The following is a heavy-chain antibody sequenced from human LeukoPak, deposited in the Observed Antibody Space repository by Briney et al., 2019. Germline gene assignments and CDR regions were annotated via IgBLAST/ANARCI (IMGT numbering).Heavy chain of an antibody. CDR2: IYHSGST. Sequence: PSQTLSLTCAVSGGSISSGGYSWSWIRQPPGKGLEWIGYIYHSGSTYYNPSLKSRVTISVDRSKNQFSLKLSSVTAADTAVYYCARAQRTYYYDSSGYYYGKALQHSVPYYFDYWAREPWSPSPQ. CDR1: GGSISSGGYS. CDR3: ARAQRTYYYDSSGYYYGKALQHSVPYYFDY. V-gene: IGHV4-30-2*01. J-gene: IGHJ4*02. D-gene: IGHD3-22*01.